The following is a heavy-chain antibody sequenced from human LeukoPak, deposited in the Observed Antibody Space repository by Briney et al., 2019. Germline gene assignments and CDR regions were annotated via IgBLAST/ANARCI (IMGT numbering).Heavy chain of an antibody. CDR1: GFTFSRYW. CDR2: ISSSGSTI. Sequence: GGSLRLSCAASGFTFSRYWMSWVRQAPGKGLEWVSYISSSGSTIYYADSVKGRFTVSRDNSKNTLYLQVNGLRAEDTAVYYCAKGTMDGGQYYYDSSGGQGTLVTVSS. D-gene: IGHD3-22*01. V-gene: IGHV3-23*01. J-gene: IGHJ4*02. CDR3: AKGTMDGGQYYYDSS.